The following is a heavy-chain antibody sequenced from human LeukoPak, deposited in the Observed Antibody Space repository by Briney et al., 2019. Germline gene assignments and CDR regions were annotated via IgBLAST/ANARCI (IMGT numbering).Heavy chain of an antibody. CDR3: AKKGSRIAAAGPYFDY. CDR1: GCTFSSYS. V-gene: IGHV3-21*01. D-gene: IGHD6-13*01. CDR2: IDSSSSFI. J-gene: IGHJ4*02. Sequence: GGSLRLSCAASGCTFSSYSMNWVRQAPGKGLEWVSSIDSSSSFIYYADSVKGRFTISRDNAKNSLYLQMNSLRAEDTAVYYCAKKGSRIAAAGPYFDYWGQGTLVTVSS.